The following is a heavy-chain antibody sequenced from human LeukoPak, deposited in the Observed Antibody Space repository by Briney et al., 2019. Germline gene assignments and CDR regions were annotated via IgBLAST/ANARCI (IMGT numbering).Heavy chain of an antibody. Sequence: GGSLRLSCAASGFIFSSYSMNWVRQAPGKGLEWVSYISSSSSSIYYADAVKGRFTISRDNAKNSLYLQMNSLRAEDTAVYYCARVRGGYCSGGSCFRGGYYFDYWGQGTLVTVSS. D-gene: IGHD2-15*01. V-gene: IGHV3-48*01. J-gene: IGHJ4*02. CDR3: ARVRGGYCSGGSCFRGGYYFDY. CDR1: GFIFSSYS. CDR2: ISSSSSSI.